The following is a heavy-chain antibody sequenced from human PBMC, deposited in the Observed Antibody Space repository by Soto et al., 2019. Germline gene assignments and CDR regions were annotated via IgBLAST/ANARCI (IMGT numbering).Heavy chain of an antibody. Sequence: PGGFLRLSCAASGFTFSSLAMHWVRQAPGKGLEWVAVISYDGSNKYYADSVKGRFTISRDNSKNTLYLQMNSLRAEDTAVYYCAREGYYGSGSYDYWGQGTLVTVSS. D-gene: IGHD3-10*01. CDR1: GFTFSSLA. J-gene: IGHJ4*02. V-gene: IGHV3-30-3*01. CDR2: ISYDGSNK. CDR3: AREGYYGSGSYDY.